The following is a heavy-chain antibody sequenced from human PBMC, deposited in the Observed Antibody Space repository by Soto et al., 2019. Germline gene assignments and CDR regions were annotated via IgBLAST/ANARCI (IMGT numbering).Heavy chain of an antibody. D-gene: IGHD3-10*02. CDR2: ITIRTGNV. CDR3: VRDRDLYRDMFHADX. V-gene: IGHV3-48*02. J-gene: IGHJ4*01. CDR1: GFTISECS. Sequence: PGGSLRLSCEASGFTISECSMNWVRQAPGKGLEWLAYITIRTGNVLYADSVRGRFTISADNAENSVILQMNSLRDEDSAVYFCVRDRDLYRDMFHADXWGQGTLVTVSS.